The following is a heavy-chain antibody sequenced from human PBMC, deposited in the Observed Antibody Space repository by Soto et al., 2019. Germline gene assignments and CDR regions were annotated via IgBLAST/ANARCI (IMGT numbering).Heavy chain of an antibody. CDR2: INPNRGGT. CDR3: ARDIRRYCSGGSCYPTPYNWFDP. CDR1: GYTFTGYY. Sequence: QVQLVQSGAEVKKPGASVKVSCKASGYTFTGYYMHWVRQAPGQGLEWMGWINPNRGGTNYAQKFQGWVTMTRDTSISTAYMELSRLRSDDTAVYYCARDIRRYCSGGSCYPTPYNWFDPWGQGTLVTVSS. D-gene: IGHD2-15*01. V-gene: IGHV1-2*04. J-gene: IGHJ5*02.